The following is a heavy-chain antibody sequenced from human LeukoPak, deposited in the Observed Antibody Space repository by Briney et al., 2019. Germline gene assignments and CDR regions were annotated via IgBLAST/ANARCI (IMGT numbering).Heavy chain of an antibody. CDR3: ARVLQNYYHLDV. D-gene: IGHD3-3*01. V-gene: IGHV4-59*11. J-gene: IGHJ6*03. CDR1: GVSINGHY. Sequence: SETLSLTCTVSGVSINGHYWSWIRQPPGKGLEWIGFIYDNESANYKSSLESRVTMTVDTSKNQVPLKLNSVTAADTAVYYCARVLQNYYHLDVWGEGTTVTVSS. CDR2: IYDNESA.